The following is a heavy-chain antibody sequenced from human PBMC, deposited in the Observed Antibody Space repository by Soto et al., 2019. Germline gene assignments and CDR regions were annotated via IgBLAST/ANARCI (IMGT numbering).Heavy chain of an antibody. D-gene: IGHD2-2*01. Sequence: QVQLVQSGAEVKKPGSSVKVSCKASGGTFSSYAISWVRQAPGQGLEWMGGIIPISDTTNYAQKFQGRVTITADKSTRTAYMELSSMRSEDTAVYYCARSQGSSTSLEIYYYYYCGMDVRGQGTKVTVSS. J-gene: IGHJ6*02. CDR1: GGTFSSYA. CDR3: ARSQGSSTSLEIYYYYYCGMDV. V-gene: IGHV1-69*06. CDR2: IIPISDTT.